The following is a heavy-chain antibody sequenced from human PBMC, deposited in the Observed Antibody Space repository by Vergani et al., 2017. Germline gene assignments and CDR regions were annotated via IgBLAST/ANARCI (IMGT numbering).Heavy chain of an antibody. D-gene: IGHD1-7*01. CDR1: GYSFTSYW. V-gene: IGHV5-51*01. CDR3: ARHEKGGYNWNYPKNFDY. CDR2: IYPGDSDT. Sequence: EVQLVQSGAEVKKPGESLKISCKGSGYSFTSYWIGWVRQMPGKGLEWMGIIYPGDSDTRYSPSFQGQVTLSADKSISTAYLQWSSLKASDTAMYYCARHEKGGYNWNYPKNFDYWGQGTLVTVSS. J-gene: IGHJ4*02.